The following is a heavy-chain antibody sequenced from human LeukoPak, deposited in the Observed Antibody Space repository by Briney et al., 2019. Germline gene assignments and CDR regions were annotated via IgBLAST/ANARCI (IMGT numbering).Heavy chain of an antibody. CDR2: ISSSGSTI. Sequence: PGGSLRLSCAASGFTFSDYYMSWIRQAPGKGLEWVSYISSSGSTIYYADSVKGRFTISRDNAKNSLYLQMNSLRAEDTAVYYCAKTGTPEMCSGGSCYQYYFDYWGQGTLVTVSS. CDR3: AKTGTPEMCSGGSCYQYYFDY. J-gene: IGHJ4*02. CDR1: GFTFSDYY. D-gene: IGHD2-15*01. V-gene: IGHV3-11*04.